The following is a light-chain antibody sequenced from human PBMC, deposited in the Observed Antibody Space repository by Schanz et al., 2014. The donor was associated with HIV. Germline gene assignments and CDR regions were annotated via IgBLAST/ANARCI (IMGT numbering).Light chain of an antibody. CDR1: SGSFPTSY. V-gene: IGLV6-57*04. CDR2: EDS. J-gene: IGLJ2*01. Sequence: NFMLTQPHSVSESPEKTVTISCTRSSGSFPTSYVQWYHQPPGSAPTLVIYEDSQRPSGVPDRFSGSIDSSSKTASLTISGLRPEDEADYYCQSYDKSNYVIFGGGTKLTVL. CDR3: QSYDKSNYVI.